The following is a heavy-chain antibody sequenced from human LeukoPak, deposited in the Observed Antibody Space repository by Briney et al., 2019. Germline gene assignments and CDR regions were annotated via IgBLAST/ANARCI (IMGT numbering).Heavy chain of an antibody. CDR2: IYTSGST. D-gene: IGHD6-13*01. CDR3: ARGAGQLGY. Sequence: SETLSLTCTVSGGSISTSSFYWSWIRQPAGKGLEWIGRIYTSGSTNYNPSLKSRVTISVDTSKNQFSLKLSSVTAADTAVYYCARGAGQLGYWGQGTLVTVSS. V-gene: IGHV4-61*02. J-gene: IGHJ4*02. CDR1: GGSISTSSFY.